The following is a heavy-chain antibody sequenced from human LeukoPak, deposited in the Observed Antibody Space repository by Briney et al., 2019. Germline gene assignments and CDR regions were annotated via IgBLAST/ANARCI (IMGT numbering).Heavy chain of an antibody. CDR2: IYGGGST. D-gene: IGHD5-18*01. CDR3: ARGARGTYSYGYE. V-gene: IGHV3-66*01. J-gene: IGHJ4*02. CDR1: GFTFSDYY. Sequence: GGSLRLSCVASGFTFSDYYMSWIRQAPGKGLEWVSVIYGGGSTYYADSVKGRFTISRDSSKNTLYLQMNSLRAEDTAVYYCARGARGTYSYGYEWGQGTLVTVSP.